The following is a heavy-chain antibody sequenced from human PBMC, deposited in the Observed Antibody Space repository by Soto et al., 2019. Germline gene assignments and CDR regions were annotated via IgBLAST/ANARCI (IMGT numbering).Heavy chain of an antibody. CDR1: GFTFSSYG. D-gene: IGHD3-10*01. J-gene: IGHJ4*02. V-gene: IGHV3-30*18. CDR3: AKDRMGAGVRGYFDY. Sequence: QVQLVESGGGVVQPGKSLRLSCAGSGFTFSSYGMDWVRQAPGKGLEWVAVISYDGSNKYYADSVKGRFTISRDNSKKTLYQQMSSLRADDTAVYYCAKDRMGAGVRGYFDYWGQGTLVTVSS. CDR2: ISYDGSNK.